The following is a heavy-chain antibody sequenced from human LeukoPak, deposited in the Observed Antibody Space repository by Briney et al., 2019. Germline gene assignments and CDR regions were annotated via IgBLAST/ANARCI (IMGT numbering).Heavy chain of an antibody. CDR1: GFTFDDYA. CDR3: AKASFDY. Sequence: GGSLTLSCAASGFTFDDYAMHWVRQAPGKGLEWVSGISWNSGSIGYADSVKGRFTISRDNAKNSLYLQMNSLRAEDTALYYCAKASFDYWGQGTLVTVSS. V-gene: IGHV3-9*01. CDR2: ISWNSGSI. J-gene: IGHJ4*02.